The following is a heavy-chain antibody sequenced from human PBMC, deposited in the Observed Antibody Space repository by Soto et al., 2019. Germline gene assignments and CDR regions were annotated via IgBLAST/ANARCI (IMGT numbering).Heavy chain of an antibody. D-gene: IGHD3-10*01. J-gene: IGHJ5*02. CDR3: ARGGASSKWLAP. CDR2: IYSSGST. V-gene: IGHV4-59*01. Sequence: QLQLQESGPGLVKPSETLSLTCTVSGCSIIYNYWIWIRQSPEKGLEWIASIYSSGSTLYNASLKSRVTISGDTSKYQFSLKLNSVTAADTAVYYCARGGASSKWLAPWGQGTLVTVSS. CDR1: GCSIIYNY.